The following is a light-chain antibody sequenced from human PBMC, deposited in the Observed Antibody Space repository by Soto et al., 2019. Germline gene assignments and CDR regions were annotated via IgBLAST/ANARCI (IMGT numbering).Light chain of an antibody. CDR1: SSDVGVYNY. Sequence: QSALTQPASVSGSPGQSITISCTETSSDVGVYNYVSWYQQHPGKAPKLMIYDVTNRPSGVSNRFSGSKSGNTASLTISGLQAEDEADYYCSSFTSISTVFGGGTKVTVL. V-gene: IGLV2-14*01. CDR2: DVT. J-gene: IGLJ2*01. CDR3: SSFTSISTV.